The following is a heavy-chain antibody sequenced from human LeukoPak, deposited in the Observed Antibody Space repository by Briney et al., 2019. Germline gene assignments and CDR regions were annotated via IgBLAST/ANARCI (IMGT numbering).Heavy chain of an antibody. CDR2: IYNSGYN. J-gene: IGHJ4*02. CDR3: ARPYAN. Sequence: SETLSLTCTVSGDSITSSAYYWGWIRQPPGKGLGWIGSIYNSGYNYYNPSLKSRVTISVDTSKNQFSLKLSSVTAADTAVYYCARPYANWGQGILVTVSS. V-gene: IGHV4-39*01. CDR1: GDSITSSAYY.